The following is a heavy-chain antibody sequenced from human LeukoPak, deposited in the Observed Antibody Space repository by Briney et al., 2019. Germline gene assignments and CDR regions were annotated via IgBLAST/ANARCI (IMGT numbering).Heavy chain of an antibody. J-gene: IGHJ5*02. Sequence: SETLSLTCTVSGYSISSGYYWGWIRQPPGKGLEWIGSIYHSGSTYYNPSLKSRVTISLATSKNQFSLKLSSVTAADTAMYYCARDLSRDDCNRWGQGTLVTVSS. V-gene: IGHV4-38-2*02. CDR1: GYSISSGYY. CDR3: ARDLSRDDCNR. D-gene: IGHD2-21*02. CDR2: IYHSGST.